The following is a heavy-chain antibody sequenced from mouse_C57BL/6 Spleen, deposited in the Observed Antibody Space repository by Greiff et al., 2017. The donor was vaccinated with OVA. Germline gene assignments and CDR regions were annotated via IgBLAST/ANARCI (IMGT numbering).Heavy chain of an antibody. V-gene: IGHV1-80*01. CDR3: ARNGNSSFAY. D-gene: IGHD2-1*01. J-gene: IGHJ3*01. CDR2: IYPGDGDT. CDR1: GYAFSSYW. Sequence: VKLVESGAELVKPGASVKISCKASGYAFSSYWMNWVKQRPGKGLEWIGQIYPGDGDTNYNGKFKGKATLTADKSSSTAYMQLSSLTSEDSAVYFCARNGNSSFAYWGQGTLVTVSA.